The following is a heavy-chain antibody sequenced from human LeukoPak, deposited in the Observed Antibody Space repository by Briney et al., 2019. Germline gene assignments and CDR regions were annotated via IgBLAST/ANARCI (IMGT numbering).Heavy chain of an antibody. D-gene: IGHD6-13*01. CDR1: GYTFTSYG. J-gene: IGHJ6*03. Sequence: ASVKVSCKASGYTFTSYGISWVRQAPGQGLEWMGWISAYNGNTNYAQKLQGRVTMTTDTSTSTAYMELRSLRSDDTAVYYCARDWVGLAAAPYYYYYMDVWGKGTTVTISS. CDR2: ISAYNGNT. V-gene: IGHV1-18*01. CDR3: ARDWVGLAAAPYYYYYMDV.